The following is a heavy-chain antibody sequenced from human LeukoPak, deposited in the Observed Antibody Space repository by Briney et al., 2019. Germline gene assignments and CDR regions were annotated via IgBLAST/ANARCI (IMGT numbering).Heavy chain of an antibody. Sequence: AGGSLRLSCAASGFTVSSNYMSWVRQAPGKGLEWVSVIYSGGSTYYADSVKGRFTISRDNSKNTLYLQMNSLRAEDTAVYYCASNLRATVTNPYYYYYYGMDVWGQGTTVTVSS. CDR3: ASNLRATVTNPYYYYYYGMDV. CDR1: GFTVSSNY. D-gene: IGHD4-17*01. J-gene: IGHJ6*02. CDR2: IYSGGST. V-gene: IGHV3-66*01.